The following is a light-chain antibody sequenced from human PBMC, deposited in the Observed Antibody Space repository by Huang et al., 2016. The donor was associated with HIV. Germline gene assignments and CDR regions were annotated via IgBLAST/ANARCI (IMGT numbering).Light chain of an antibody. V-gene: IGKV1-16*01. J-gene: IGKJ2*01. CDR1: QDIRDY. Sequence: DIQMTQSPSSLSESVGDRVTITCRASQDIRDYLAWFQQKTGKAPKYLIFATSTLHSGVPSRFSGSGSGTAFTLTINNLQPEDFATYYCQQYSDYPRTFGQGTKLDIK. CDR3: QQYSDYPRT. CDR2: ATS.